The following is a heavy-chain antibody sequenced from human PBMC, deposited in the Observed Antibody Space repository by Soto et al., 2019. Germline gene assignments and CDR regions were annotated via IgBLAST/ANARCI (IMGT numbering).Heavy chain of an antibody. J-gene: IGHJ5*02. CDR2: IYYSGST. V-gene: IGHV4-59*01. Sequence: SEILSLTCTVSGGSISSYYWSWIRQPPGKGLEWIGYIYYSGSTNYNPSLKSRVTISVDTSKNQFSLKLSSVTAADTAVYYCARSYSSYFFDWFDPWGQGTLVTVSS. D-gene: IGHD6-6*01. CDR3: ARSYSSYFFDWFDP. CDR1: GGSISSYY.